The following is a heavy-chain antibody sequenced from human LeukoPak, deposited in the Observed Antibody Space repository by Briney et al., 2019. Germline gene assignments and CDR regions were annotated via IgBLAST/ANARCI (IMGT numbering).Heavy chain of an antibody. Sequence: GGSLRLSCAASGFTFSSYAMHWVRQAPGQGLEWVANIKQDGSEKFYVASVKGRFTISRDNGKSSLYLQMNSLRAEDTALYYCATSYDMGWLIGYWGQGTLVTVSS. V-gene: IGHV3-7*03. D-gene: IGHD3/OR15-3a*01. J-gene: IGHJ4*02. CDR2: IKQDGSEK. CDR1: GFTFSSYA. CDR3: ATSYDMGWLIGY.